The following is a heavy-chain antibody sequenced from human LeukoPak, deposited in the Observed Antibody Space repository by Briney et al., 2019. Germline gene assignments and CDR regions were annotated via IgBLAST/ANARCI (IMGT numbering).Heavy chain of an antibody. CDR2: IYTSGST. D-gene: IGHD6-13*01. CDR1: GGSITYYY. CDR3: ARVIAAAGYYYYMDV. Sequence: SETLSLTCTVSGGSITYYYWSWIRQPAGKGLEWIGRIYTSGSTNYNPSLKSRVTISVDTSKNQFSLKLSSVTAADTAVYYCARVIAAAGYYYYMDVWGKGTTVTVSS. J-gene: IGHJ6*03. V-gene: IGHV4-4*07.